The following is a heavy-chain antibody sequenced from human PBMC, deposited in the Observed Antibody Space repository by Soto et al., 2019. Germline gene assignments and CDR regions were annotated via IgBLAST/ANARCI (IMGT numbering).Heavy chain of an antibody. CDR2: ISGSGGST. J-gene: IGHJ6*03. CDR3: AKRIWDCSGGSCYSAYYYYMDV. Sequence: GGSVRLSCAASGFTFSSYAMSWVRQAPGKGLEWVSAISGSGGSTYYADSVKGRFTISRDNSKNTLYLQMNSLRAEDTAVYYCAKRIWDCSGGSCYSAYYYYMDVWGKGTTVTVSS. CDR1: GFTFSSYA. V-gene: IGHV3-23*01. D-gene: IGHD2-15*01.